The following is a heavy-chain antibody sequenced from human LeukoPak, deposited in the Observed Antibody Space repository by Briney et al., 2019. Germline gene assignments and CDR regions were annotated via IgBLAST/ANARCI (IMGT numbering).Heavy chain of an antibody. CDR1: GFAFSSQA. D-gene: IGHD2-21*02. V-gene: IGHV3-23*01. CDR2: ISDSGSIT. CDR3: AKVVVTQYYFDY. Sequence: GGSLRLSCAASGFAFSSQAMGWVRQAPGKGLEWVSVISDSGSITYYADSVKGRFTISRDNSKNTLYLQMNSLRAEDTAVYYCAKVVVTQYYFDYWGQGTLVTVSS. J-gene: IGHJ4*02.